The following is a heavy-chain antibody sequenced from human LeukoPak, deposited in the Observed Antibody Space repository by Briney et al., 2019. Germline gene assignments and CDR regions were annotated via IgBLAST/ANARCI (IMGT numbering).Heavy chain of an antibody. Sequence: PGGSLRLSCAASGFTFSSHSMNCVRQAPGKGLEWVSSISGSGNSIYYADSVKGRFTISRDNAKNSLFLQMNSLRVDDAAVFYCARDVPVRYSSSWDSAFDVWGQGTVVTVSS. D-gene: IGHD6-13*01. CDR2: ISGSGNSI. V-gene: IGHV3-21*01. CDR3: ARDVPVRYSSSWDSAFDV. CDR1: GFTFSSHS. J-gene: IGHJ3*01.